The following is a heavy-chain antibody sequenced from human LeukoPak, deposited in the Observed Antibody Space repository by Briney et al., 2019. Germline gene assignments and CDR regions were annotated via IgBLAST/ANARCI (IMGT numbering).Heavy chain of an antibody. CDR3: ARVTYGGNSLGMDV. V-gene: IGHV4-4*07. CDR1: GGSISSYY. D-gene: IGHD4-23*01. J-gene: IGHJ6*03. CDR2: IYTSGST. Sequence: SETLSLTCTVSGGSISSYYWSWIRQPAGKGLEWIGRIYTSGSTNHNPSLKSRVTMSVDTSKNQFSLKLSSVTAADTAVYYCARVTYGGNSLGMDVWGKGTTVTVSS.